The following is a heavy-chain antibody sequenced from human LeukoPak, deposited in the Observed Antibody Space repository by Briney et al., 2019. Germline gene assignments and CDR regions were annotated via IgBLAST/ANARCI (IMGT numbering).Heavy chain of an antibody. CDR3: ARERRGYCSSTSCSHNWLDP. V-gene: IGHV4-31*03. J-gene: IGHJ5*02. Sequence: SQTLSLTCTVSGGSIRSGGYYWSWIRQHPGKGLEWIGHIYYSGSTYYNTSLKSRVTISVDTSKNQFCLQLSSVTAADTAVYYCARERRGYCSSTSCSHNWLDPWGQGTLVTVSS. CDR1: GGSIRSGGYY. CDR2: IYYSGST. D-gene: IGHD2-2*01.